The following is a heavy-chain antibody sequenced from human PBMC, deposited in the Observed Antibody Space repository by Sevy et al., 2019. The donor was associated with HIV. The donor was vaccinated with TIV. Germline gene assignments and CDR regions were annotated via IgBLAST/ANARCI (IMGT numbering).Heavy chain of an antibody. D-gene: IGHD1-1*01. CDR1: GFIFSSYS. Sequence: GGSLRLSCAASGFIFSSYSMNWVRQAPGKGLEWVSFSSSATHYTYCADSVKGRFTVSRDYAKNSLFLQMNSLRAEDTAVYYCARTTGGSEAAFDFWGQGTMVTVSS. J-gene: IGHJ3*01. CDR3: ARTTGGSEAAFDF. CDR2: SSSATHYT. V-gene: IGHV3-21*01.